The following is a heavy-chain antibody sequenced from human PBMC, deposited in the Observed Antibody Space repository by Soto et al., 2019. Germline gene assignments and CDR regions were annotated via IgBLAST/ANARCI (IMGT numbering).Heavy chain of an antibody. CDR2: IYPGDSDT. V-gene: IGHV5-51*01. CDR3: ATPSRLNYYGMDV. CDR1: GYIFTSYW. J-gene: IGHJ6*02. D-gene: IGHD2-21*02. Sequence: GESLKIACKGSGYIFTSYWIGWVLQMPGKGLEWMGIIYPGDSDTRYSPSFQGQVTISADKSISTAYLQWSSLKASDTAMYYCATPSRLNYYGMDVWGQGTTVTVSS.